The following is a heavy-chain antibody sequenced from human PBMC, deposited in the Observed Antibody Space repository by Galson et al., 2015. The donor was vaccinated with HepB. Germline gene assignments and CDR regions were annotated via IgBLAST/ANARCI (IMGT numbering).Heavy chain of an antibody. CDR3: AKWGVPTLQYYRDV. V-gene: IGHV3-23*01. CDR2: VTNSGGSK. J-gene: IGHJ6*03. D-gene: IGHD4/OR15-4a*01. CDR1: GFTFSNHG. Sequence: SLRLSCAASGFTFSNHGMSWVRQGPGKGLEWVSGVTNSGGSKYSADSVKGRFTISTDNSKNTLYLQMNSLRAEDTAVYYCAKWGVPTLQYYRDVWGKGTTVIVSS.